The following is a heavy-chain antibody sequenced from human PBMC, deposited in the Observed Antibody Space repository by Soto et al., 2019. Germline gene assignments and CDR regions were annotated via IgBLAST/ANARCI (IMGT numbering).Heavy chain of an antibody. CDR3: ATANWSHHYFDP. J-gene: IGHJ5*02. V-gene: IGHV4-34*01. Sequence: SETMSLTGAVYGGSFSGYYWSWLRQPPGKGLEWIGEINHSGSTNYNPSLKSRVTISVDTSKNQFSLKVTSVTAADTAVYYCATANWSHHYFDPWGQGTLVTV. CDR1: GGSFSGYY. CDR2: INHSGST. D-gene: IGHD1-1*01.